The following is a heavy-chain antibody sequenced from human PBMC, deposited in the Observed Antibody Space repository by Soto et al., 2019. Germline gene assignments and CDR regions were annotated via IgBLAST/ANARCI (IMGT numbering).Heavy chain of an antibody. V-gene: IGHV3-48*03. Sequence: PGGSLRLSCAASGFTFSSYEMNRVRQAPGKGLEWVSYISDSGGTVYYADSVKGRFTVSRDNGQNSVYLQMNSLRAEDTAVYYCARDLIHYDILSGYSAYFYYGMDVWGPGTTVTVSS. J-gene: IGHJ6*02. CDR2: ISDSGGTV. CDR1: GFTFSSYE. CDR3: ARDLIHYDILSGYSAYFYYGMDV. D-gene: IGHD3-9*01.